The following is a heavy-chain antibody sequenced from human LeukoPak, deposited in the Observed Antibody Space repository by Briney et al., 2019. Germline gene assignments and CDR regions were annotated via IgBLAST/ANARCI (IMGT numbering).Heavy chain of an antibody. D-gene: IGHD3-22*01. Sequence: GGSLRLSCAASGFTVSSNYMSWVRQAPGKGLEWVSVIYSGGSTYYADSVKGRFTISRDNSKNTLYLQMNSLRAEDTAVYYCARDSPGVSSGYYYYYGMDVWGQETTVTVSS. CDR2: IYSGGST. V-gene: IGHV3-53*01. CDR1: GFTVSSNY. CDR3: ARDSPGVSSGYYYYYGMDV. J-gene: IGHJ6*02.